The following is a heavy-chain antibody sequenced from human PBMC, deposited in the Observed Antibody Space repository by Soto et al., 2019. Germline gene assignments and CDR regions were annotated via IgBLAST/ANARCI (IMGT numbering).Heavy chain of an antibody. Sequence: GSLRLSCAASGFTLSNYAVNWVRQAPGKGLEWVSYVSGDSRYIYYGDSVKGRFTISRDNARNSVYLQMNSLRDEDTAVYYCARIKLVDFFFINVDVYDMDVWGQGTPVTVSS. J-gene: IGHJ6*02. CDR3: ARIKLVDFFFINVDVYDMDV. CDR1: GFTLSNYA. CDR2: VSGDSRYI. V-gene: IGHV3-48*02. D-gene: IGHD2-15*01.